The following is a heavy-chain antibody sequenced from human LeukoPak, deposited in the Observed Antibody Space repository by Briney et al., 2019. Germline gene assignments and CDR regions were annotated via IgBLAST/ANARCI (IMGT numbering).Heavy chain of an antibody. CDR1: GFTFRNYW. CDR3: AKGLRYSSSTYFDY. V-gene: IGHV3-7*03. CDR2: IKQDGSGK. J-gene: IGHJ4*02. Sequence: GGSLRLSCAASGFTFRNYWMTWVRHAPGKELEWVANIKQDGSGKYYVDSEKGRFTISRDNSKNTLYLQMNSLRAEDTAVYYCAKGLRYSSSTYFDYWGQGTLVTVSS. D-gene: IGHD6-6*01.